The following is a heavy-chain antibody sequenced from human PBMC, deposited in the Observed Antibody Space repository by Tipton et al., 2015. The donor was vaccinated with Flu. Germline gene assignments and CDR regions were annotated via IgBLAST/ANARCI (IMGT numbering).Heavy chain of an antibody. J-gene: IGHJ3*02. V-gene: IGHV3-33*01. CDR1: GFTFSSYD. CDR2: IRYDGTID. D-gene: IGHD3-10*01. CDR3: ARGLYPISMVVEKWSTGRI. Sequence: SLRLSCAASGFTFSSYDMNWVRQAPGKGLEWVAIIRYDGTIDCYADSVKGRFTISRDNSMDTLYLQMHSLRAEDAAVYYCARGLYPISMVVEKWSTGRIWGQGTMVTVSS.